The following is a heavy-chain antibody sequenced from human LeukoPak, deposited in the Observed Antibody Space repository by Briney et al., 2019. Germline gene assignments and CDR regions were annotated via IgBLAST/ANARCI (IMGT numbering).Heavy chain of an antibody. CDR2: IYSGGST. V-gene: IGHV3-66*01. D-gene: IGHD2-15*01. CDR3: ARDQMLGGYYYGMDV. J-gene: IGHJ6*02. Sequence: PGGSLRLSCASSGFIVSSNYMSRVLQAPGKGREGVSVIYSGGSTYYADSVKGRFTISRDNSKNTLYLQMNSLRAEDTAVYYCARDQMLGGYYYGMDVWGQGTTVTVSS. CDR1: GFIVSSNY.